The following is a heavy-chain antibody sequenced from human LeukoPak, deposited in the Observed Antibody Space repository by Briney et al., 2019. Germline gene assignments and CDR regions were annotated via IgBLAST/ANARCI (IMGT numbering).Heavy chain of an antibody. CDR1: GYTLNELS. D-gene: IGHD1-26*01. V-gene: IGHV1-24*01. CDR2: FDPEDDET. CDR3: ATRLRGISFDY. J-gene: IGHJ4*02. Sequence: ASVKVSCKASGYTLNELSIHWVRQAPGKGLEWMGGFDPEDDETFYAQRFQGRVTMTEDISTDTGYMELSNLRSEDTAIYYCATRLRGISFDYWGQGTLVTVSS.